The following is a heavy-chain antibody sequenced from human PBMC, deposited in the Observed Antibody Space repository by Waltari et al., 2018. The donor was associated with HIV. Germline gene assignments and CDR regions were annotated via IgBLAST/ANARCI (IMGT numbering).Heavy chain of an antibody. CDR3: AKDKGGVTYIFDY. CDR1: GFTLGTYG. D-gene: IGHD1-1*01. Sequence: QVQLVESGGGVVQPGRSLRLSCAASGFTLGTYGMHWVRQAPGKGLGWVAFIAYDEDNKYYADSVKGRCTLSRDNSKNTVYLQINSLRAEDSAVYYCAKDKGGVTYIFDYWGQGTLVTVSS. J-gene: IGHJ4*02. CDR2: IAYDEDNK. V-gene: IGHV3-30*18.